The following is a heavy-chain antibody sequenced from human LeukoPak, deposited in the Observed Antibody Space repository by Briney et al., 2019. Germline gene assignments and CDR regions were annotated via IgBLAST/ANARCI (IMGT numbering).Heavy chain of an antibody. D-gene: IGHD3-22*01. J-gene: IGHJ4*02. CDR1: GFTFSSYA. V-gene: IGHV3-21*01. Sequence: PGGSLRLSCAASGFTFSSYAMNWVRQAPGKGLEWVSSISSSSSYIYYADSVKGRFTISRDNAKNSLYLQMNSLRAEDTAVYYCASTRYYYDSSGYDYWGQGTLVTVSS. CDR2: ISSSSSYI. CDR3: ASTRYYYDSSGYDY.